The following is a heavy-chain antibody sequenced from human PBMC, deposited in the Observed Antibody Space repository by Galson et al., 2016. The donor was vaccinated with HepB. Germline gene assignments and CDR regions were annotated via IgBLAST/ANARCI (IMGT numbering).Heavy chain of an antibody. Sequence: TLSLTCTVSGGSISSGGYSWSWIRQPPGKGLEWIGYIYHSGSTNYNPSLKSRVTISVDRSKNQFSLKLSSVTAADTAVYYCARVARGYSGYWYFDLWGRGTLVTVSS. CDR1: GGSISSGGYS. D-gene: IGHD5-12*01. V-gene: IGHV4-30-2*01. J-gene: IGHJ2*01. CDR2: IYHSGST. CDR3: ARVARGYSGYWYFDL.